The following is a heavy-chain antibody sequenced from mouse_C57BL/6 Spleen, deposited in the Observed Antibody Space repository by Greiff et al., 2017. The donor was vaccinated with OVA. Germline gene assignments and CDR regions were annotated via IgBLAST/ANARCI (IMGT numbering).Heavy chain of an antibody. Sequence: EVKLVESGEGLVKPGGSLKLSCAASGFTFSSYAMSWVRQTPEKRLEWVAYISSGGDYIYYADTVKGRFTISRDNARNTLYLQMSSLKSEDTAMYYCTSDMSSGYVGAMDYWGQGTSVTVSS. CDR1: GFTFSSYA. V-gene: IGHV5-9-1*02. J-gene: IGHJ4*01. CDR2: ISSGGDYI. D-gene: IGHD3-2*02. CDR3: TSDMSSGYVGAMDY.